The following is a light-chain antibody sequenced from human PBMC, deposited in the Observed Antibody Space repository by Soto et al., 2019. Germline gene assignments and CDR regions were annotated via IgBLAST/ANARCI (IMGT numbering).Light chain of an antibody. J-gene: IGKJ5*01. CDR1: QSVKTF. V-gene: IGKV3-15*01. CDR2: GAS. Sequence: EIVLTQSPATLSLSPGERATLSCRASQSVKTFLVWYQQRPGQAPRLLIYGASTRATGIPARFSGSGSGTEFTLTISSLQSEDFAVYYCHQYDNWPKTFGQGTRLEIK. CDR3: HQYDNWPKT.